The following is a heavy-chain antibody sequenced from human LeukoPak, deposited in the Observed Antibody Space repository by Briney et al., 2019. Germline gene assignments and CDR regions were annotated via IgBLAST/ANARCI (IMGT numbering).Heavy chain of an antibody. J-gene: IGHJ4*02. CDR1: GYTFTGYY. CDR2: INPNSGDT. D-gene: IGHD3-22*01. CDR3: ASTLRNYYDSSGYFDY. Sequence: ASVKVSCKASGYTFTGYYMHWVRQAPGQGFEWMGWINPNSGDTNYAQKFQGRVTMTRDTSISTAYMELSRLRSDDTAVYYCASTLRNYYDSSGYFDYWGQGTLVTVSS. V-gene: IGHV1-2*02.